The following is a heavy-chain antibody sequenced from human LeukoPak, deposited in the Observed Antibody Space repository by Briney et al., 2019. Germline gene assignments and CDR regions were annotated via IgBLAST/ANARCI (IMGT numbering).Heavy chain of an antibody. CDR1: GVSISSSSYY. D-gene: IGHD3-10*01. CDR2: INHSGST. J-gene: IGHJ4*02. Sequence: SETLSLTCNVSGVSISSSSYYWSWIRQPPGKGLEWIGEINHSGSTNYNPSLKSRVTISVDTSKNQFSLKLSSVTAADTAVYYCARSGHYYGSGTYRGFDYWGQGTLVTVSS. CDR3: ARSGHYYGSGTYRGFDY. V-gene: IGHV4-39*07.